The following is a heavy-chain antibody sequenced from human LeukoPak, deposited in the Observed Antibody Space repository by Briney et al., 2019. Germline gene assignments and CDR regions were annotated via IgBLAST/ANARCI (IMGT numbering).Heavy chain of an antibody. CDR2: IYQSGTT. D-gene: IGHD2-15*01. J-gene: IGHJ6*02. CDR1: GGSISSGSYS. V-gene: IGHV4-30-2*01. Sequence: SETLSLTCADSGGSISSGSYSWSWIRQPPGKGLEWIGYIYQSGTTYYNPSLKSRLTISVDRSKNHFSLKLSSVTAADTAVYFCAGSRGGSLNYGMDVWGQGTTVTVSS. CDR3: AGSRGGSLNYGMDV.